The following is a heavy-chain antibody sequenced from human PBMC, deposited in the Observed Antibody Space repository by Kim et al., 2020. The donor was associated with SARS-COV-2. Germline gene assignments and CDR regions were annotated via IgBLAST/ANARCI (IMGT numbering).Heavy chain of an antibody. D-gene: IGHD4-17*01. J-gene: IGHJ1*01. Sequence: SVKGRFTISRDNSKNTLYLQMNSLRAEDTAVYYCAKEDYGDYPPTEYFQHWGQGTLVTVSS. V-gene: IGHV3-30*02. CDR3: AKEDYGDYPPTEYFQH.